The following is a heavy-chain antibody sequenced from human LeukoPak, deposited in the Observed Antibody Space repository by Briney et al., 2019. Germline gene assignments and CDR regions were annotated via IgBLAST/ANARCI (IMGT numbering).Heavy chain of an antibody. V-gene: IGHV1-8*01. J-gene: IGHJ1*01. Sequence: ASVKVSCKASGYPFTTYNVNWVRQATGQGLEWMGWMNTNSGNTGYSQNFQGRVTMTRDTSISTAYMELSSLMSEDTAVYYCARGLPKGVFGMVIEDWGQGTLVTVSS. CDR1: GYPFTTYN. CDR3: ARGLPKGVFGMVIED. D-gene: IGHD3-3*01. CDR2: MNTNSGNT.